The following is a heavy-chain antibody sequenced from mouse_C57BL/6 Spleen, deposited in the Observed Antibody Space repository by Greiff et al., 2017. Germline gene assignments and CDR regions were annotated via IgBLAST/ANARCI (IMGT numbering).Heavy chain of an antibody. J-gene: IGHJ3*01. Sequence: VQLKESGAELVRPGASVKLSCTASGFNIKDDYMHWVKQRPEQGLEWIGWIDPENGDTEYASKFQGKANITADTSSNTAYLQLSSLTAEDTAVYYCTTSSGSSDGGMFAYWGQGTLVTVSA. CDR1: GFNIKDDY. V-gene: IGHV14-4*01. CDR3: TTSSGSSDGGMFAY. D-gene: IGHD1-1*01. CDR2: IDPENGDT.